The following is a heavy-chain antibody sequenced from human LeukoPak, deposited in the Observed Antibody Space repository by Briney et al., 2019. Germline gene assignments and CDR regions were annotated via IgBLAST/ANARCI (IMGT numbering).Heavy chain of an antibody. D-gene: IGHD2-2*01. Sequence: GESLKISCKGSGYSFTSYWIGWVRQMPGKGPEWMGIVYPGDSETRYSPSFQGQVTMSADKSISTAYLQWSSLKASDTAIYYCARDKYCTSRSCYFDYWGQGTPVTVSS. V-gene: IGHV5-51*01. J-gene: IGHJ4*02. CDR2: VYPGDSET. CDR1: GYSFTSYW. CDR3: ARDKYCTSRSCYFDY.